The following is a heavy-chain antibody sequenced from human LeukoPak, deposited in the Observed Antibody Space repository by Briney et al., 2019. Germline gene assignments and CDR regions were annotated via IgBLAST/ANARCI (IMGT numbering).Heavy chain of an antibody. CDR2: INAGNGNT. Sequence: ASVKVSCKASGYTFTSYAMHWVRQAPGQRLEWMGWINAGNGNTKYSQKFQGRVTITRDTSASTAYMELSSLRSEDTAVYYRARDQGAGSELDYWGQGTLVTVSS. D-gene: IGHD6-19*01. V-gene: IGHV1-3*01. J-gene: IGHJ4*02. CDR1: GYTFTSYA. CDR3: ARDQGAGSELDY.